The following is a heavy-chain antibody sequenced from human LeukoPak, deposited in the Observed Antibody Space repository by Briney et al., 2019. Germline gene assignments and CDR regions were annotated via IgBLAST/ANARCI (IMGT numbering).Heavy chain of an antibody. Sequence: GESLKISCKGSGYSFTSYWISWVRQLPGKGLEWMGIIYPIDSNTRYSAYFQGQVTIIADNSISTAYLLWSSLKTSDTATDYYARLGVLGSPPDYWGQGTLVTVSS. J-gene: IGHJ4*02. CDR1: GYSFTSYW. V-gene: IGHV5-51*01. CDR2: IYPIDSNT. D-gene: IGHD3-16*01. CDR3: ARLGVLGSPPDY.